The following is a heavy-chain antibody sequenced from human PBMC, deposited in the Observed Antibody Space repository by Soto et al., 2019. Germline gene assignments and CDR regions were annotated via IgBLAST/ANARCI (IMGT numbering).Heavy chain of an antibody. CDR3: ARDLGWAFDS. CDR1: GFTFSTFS. Sequence: EVQLVESGGGSVQPGGSLRLSCAASGFTFSTFSMNWVRQAPGRGLEWISYISGGGRPISYTDSVKGRFTISRDNAKTSLDLQMDSLADEDTAVYYCARDLGWAFDSWGQGSLVTVSS. J-gene: IGHJ4*02. V-gene: IGHV3-48*02. D-gene: IGHD6-19*01. CDR2: ISGGGRPI.